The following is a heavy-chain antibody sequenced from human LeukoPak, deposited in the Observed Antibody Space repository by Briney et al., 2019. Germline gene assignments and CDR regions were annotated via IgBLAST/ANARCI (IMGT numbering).Heavy chain of an antibody. J-gene: IGHJ2*01. CDR2: ISSSGSTI. CDR1: GFTFSSYE. D-gene: IGHD2-21*02. Sequence: PGGSLRLSCAASGFTFSSYEMNWVRQAPGKGLEWVSYISSSGSTIYYADSVKGRFTISRDNAKNSLYLQMNSLRAEDTALYYCVKDISPGSGVVTGIGPYWYFDLWGRGTLVTVSS. V-gene: IGHV3-48*03. CDR3: VKDISPGSGVVTGIGPYWYFDL.